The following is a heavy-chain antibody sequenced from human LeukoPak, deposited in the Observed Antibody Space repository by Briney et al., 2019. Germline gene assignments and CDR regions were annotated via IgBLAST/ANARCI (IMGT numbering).Heavy chain of an antibody. CDR3: ASGVDYGDGINWFDP. CDR1: GGSFSDYY. J-gene: IGHJ5*02. Sequence: PSETLSLTCAVYGGSFSDYYWTWIRQSPGKGLEWIGEINHSGSTNYNPSLKSRVTISVDTSKKQFSLKLRSVTVADTAVYYCASGVDYGDGINWFDPWGQGTLVTVSS. CDR2: INHSGST. V-gene: IGHV4-34*01. D-gene: IGHD4-17*01.